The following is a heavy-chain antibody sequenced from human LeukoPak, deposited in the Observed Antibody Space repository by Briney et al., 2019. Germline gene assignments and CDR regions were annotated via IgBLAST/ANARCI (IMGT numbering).Heavy chain of an antibody. D-gene: IGHD3-10*01. CDR2: IWYDGSNK. V-gene: IGHV3-33*01. Sequence: PGGSLRLSCAASGFTFSSYGMHWVRQAPGKGLEWVAVIWYDGSNKYYADSVKGRFTISRDNSKNTLYLQMTRLRAEDTAVYYCARSGSEQNYYYYGMDVWGQGTTATVSS. CDR1: GFTFSSYG. CDR3: ARSGSEQNYYYYGMDV. J-gene: IGHJ6*02.